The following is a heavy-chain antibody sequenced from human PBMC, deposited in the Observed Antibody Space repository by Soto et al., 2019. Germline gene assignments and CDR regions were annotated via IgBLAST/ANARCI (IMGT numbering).Heavy chain of an antibody. Sequence: GGSLRLSCAASGFTFSSYDMHWVRQPTGKGLEWVSAIGTAGDTYYPDSVKGRFTISRENAKNSLYLQMNSLRAGDTAVYYCARAMGDILTGYYRQDYYGMDVWGQGTTVTVSS. D-gene: IGHD3-9*01. CDR1: GFTFSSYD. CDR3: ARAMGDILTGYYRQDYYGMDV. J-gene: IGHJ6*02. CDR2: IGTAGDT. V-gene: IGHV3-13*04.